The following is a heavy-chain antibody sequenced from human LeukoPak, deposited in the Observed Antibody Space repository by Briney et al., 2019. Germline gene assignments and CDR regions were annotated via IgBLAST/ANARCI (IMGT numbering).Heavy chain of an antibody. Sequence: PGGSLRLSCAASGFTVSSNYMNWVRQAPAKGLEWVSVIYSGGITYYADSVKGRFTISRDNSKNTLYLRMNSLRAEDTAVYYCTAPIRAGDYWGQGTLVTVSS. V-gene: IGHV3-66*01. CDR1: GFTVSSNY. D-gene: IGHD2-2*02. CDR3: TAPIRAGDY. J-gene: IGHJ4*02. CDR2: IYSGGIT.